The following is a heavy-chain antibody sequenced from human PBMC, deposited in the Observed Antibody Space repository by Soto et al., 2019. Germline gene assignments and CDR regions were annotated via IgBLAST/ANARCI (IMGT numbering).Heavy chain of an antibody. Sequence: EVQLVESGGGLVKPGGSLRLSCAASGFTFSSYSMNWVRQAPGKGLEWVSSISSSSSYIYYADSVKGRFTISRDNAKKSLYLQMNSLRAADTAVYYCARHEHLLGGYYYMDVWGKGTTVTVSS. V-gene: IGHV3-21*01. CDR1: GFTFSSYS. CDR3: ARHEHLLGGYYYMDV. CDR2: ISSSSSYI. J-gene: IGHJ6*03. D-gene: IGHD2-15*01.